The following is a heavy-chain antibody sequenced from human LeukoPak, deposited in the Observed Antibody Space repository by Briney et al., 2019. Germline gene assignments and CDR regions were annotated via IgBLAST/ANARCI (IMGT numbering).Heavy chain of an antibody. CDR1: GGSISSSSYY. Sequence: PSETLSLTCTVSGGSISSSSYYWGWIRQPPGKGLEWIGSIYHSGSTYYNPSLKSRVTISVDTSKNQFSLKLSSVTAADTAVYYCARDGGYSGYDWGVNWFDPWGQGTLVTVSS. CDR2: IYHSGST. D-gene: IGHD5-12*01. J-gene: IGHJ5*02. CDR3: ARDGGYSGYDWGVNWFDP. V-gene: IGHV4-39*07.